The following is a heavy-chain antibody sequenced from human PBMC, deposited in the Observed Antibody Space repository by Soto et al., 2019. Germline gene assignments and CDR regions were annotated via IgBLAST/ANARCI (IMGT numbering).Heavy chain of an antibody. Sequence: SETLSLTCAVSGGSISSGGYYWSWIRQPPGKGLEWIGEINHSGSTNYNPSLKSRVTISVDTSKNQFSLKLSSVTAADTAVYYGARSIAPGGQETLVTVSS. CDR1: GGSISSGGYY. CDR3: ARSIAP. J-gene: IGHJ5*02. CDR2: INHSGST. V-gene: IGHV4-31*11.